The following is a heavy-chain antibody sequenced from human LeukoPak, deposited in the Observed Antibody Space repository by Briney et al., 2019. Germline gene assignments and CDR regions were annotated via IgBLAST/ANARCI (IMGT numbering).Heavy chain of an antibody. Sequence: GGPLRLSCAPSGFTFSSYDMHWVRQAPGKGLEWVAIISYDGSDKYYADSVKGRFTISRDNSKNTLYLQMNSLRAEDTAVYYCAKDFGEAAFDIWGQGTMVTVSS. CDR1: GFTFSSYD. CDR3: AKDFGEAAFDI. CDR2: ISYDGSDK. V-gene: IGHV3-30*18. D-gene: IGHD3-10*01. J-gene: IGHJ3*02.